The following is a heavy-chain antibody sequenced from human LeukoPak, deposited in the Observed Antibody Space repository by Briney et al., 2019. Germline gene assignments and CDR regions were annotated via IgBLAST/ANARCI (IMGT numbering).Heavy chain of an antibody. D-gene: IGHD5-24*01. J-gene: IGHJ3*02. CDR3: ARGRGRWLQFNAFDI. CDR2: INHSGST. CDR1: GGSFSGYY. V-gene: IGHV4-34*01. Sequence: SETLSLTCAVYGGSFSGYYWSWIRQPPGKGLEWIGEINHSGSTNYNPSLKSRVTISVDTSKNQFSLKLSSVTAADTAVYYCARGRGRWLQFNAFDIWGQGIMVTVSS.